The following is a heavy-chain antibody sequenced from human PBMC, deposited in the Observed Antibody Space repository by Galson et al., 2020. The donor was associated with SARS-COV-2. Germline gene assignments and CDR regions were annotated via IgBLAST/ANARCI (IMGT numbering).Heavy chain of an antibody. CDR1: GFTFDDYA. J-gene: IGHJ6*02. D-gene: IGHD2-15*01. CDR2: IPWNRDTI. V-gene: IGHV3-9*01. Sequence: SLKISCAASGFTFDDYAMHWVRQAPGKGLEWVSGIPWNRDTIAYADSVKGRFTMSRDDAKNSWYLQMNSLRAEDTALYYCAKARPDIRMGSFYYYNGMDAWGQGTTVTVSS. CDR3: AKARPDIRMGSFYYYNGMDA.